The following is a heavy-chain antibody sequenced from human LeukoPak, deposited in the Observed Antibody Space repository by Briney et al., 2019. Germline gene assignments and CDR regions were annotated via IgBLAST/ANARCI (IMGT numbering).Heavy chain of an antibody. CDR3: ARSGAEAGGYDY. J-gene: IGHJ4*02. D-gene: IGHD6-19*01. CDR1: GDSVSSNIVA. CDR2: TYYRSRWYN. Sequence: SQTLSLTCAISGDSVSSNIVAWNWIRQSPSRGFEWLGRTYYRSRWYNDYAVSVKSRLTFKADTSKNQFSLHLNSVTPEDTAVYYCARSGAEAGGYDYWGQGTLVTVSS. V-gene: IGHV6-1*01.